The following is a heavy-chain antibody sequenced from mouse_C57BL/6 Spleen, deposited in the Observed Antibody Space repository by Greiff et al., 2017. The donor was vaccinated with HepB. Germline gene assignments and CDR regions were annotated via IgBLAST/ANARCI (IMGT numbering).Heavy chain of an antibody. V-gene: IGHV1-81*01. D-gene: IGHD1-1*01. Sequence: VQLQQSGAELARPGASVKLSCKASGYTFTSYGISWVKQRTGQGLEWIGEIYPRSGNTYYNEKFKGKATLTADKSSSTAYMELRSLTSEDSAVYFCARGYYGSSCYAMDYWGQGTSVTVSS. CDR1: GYTFTSYG. J-gene: IGHJ4*01. CDR2: IYPRSGNT. CDR3: ARGYYGSSCYAMDY.